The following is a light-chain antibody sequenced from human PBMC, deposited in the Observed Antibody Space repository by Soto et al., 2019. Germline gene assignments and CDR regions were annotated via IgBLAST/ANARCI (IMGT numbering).Light chain of an antibody. CDR3: AAWHDSLSGYV. CDR1: SANSGSND. Sequence: QSVLSQPRAASGTPGQRVTISCSGSSANSGSNDVYWYQQRPGTAPKLIIYRNNQRPSGVADRFSGRKWDTSAALAISRHRFEDQADSYCAAWHDSLSGYVFGTGTKVTVL. CDR2: RNN. J-gene: IGLJ1*01. V-gene: IGLV1-47*01.